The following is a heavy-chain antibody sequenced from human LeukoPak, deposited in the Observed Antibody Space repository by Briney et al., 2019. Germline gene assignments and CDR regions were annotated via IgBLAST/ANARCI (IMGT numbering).Heavy chain of an antibody. CDR2: IYPGDSDT. J-gene: IGHJ3*02. CDR3: ARLISGIVGATAFDI. CDR1: GYSFTSYW. Sequence: GESLKISCKGSGYSFTSYWIGWVRQMPGKGLEWMGIIYPGDSDTRYSPSFQGQVTISADKSISTAYLQWSSLKASDTAMYYCARLISGIVGATAFDIWGQGTMVTVSS. V-gene: IGHV5-51*01. D-gene: IGHD1-26*01.